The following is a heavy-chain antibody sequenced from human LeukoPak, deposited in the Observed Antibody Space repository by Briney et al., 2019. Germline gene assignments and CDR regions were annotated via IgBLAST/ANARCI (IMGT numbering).Heavy chain of an antibody. CDR1: GYTFTRYH. Sequence: ASVKVSCQASGYTFTRYHMHWRRRAPGQGLEWRGWINPNSGGTNYPQKFQGRVTMTRATSISTAYMELSRLRSDDTAVYYYAREAWSSVGAPCAVDIWGQRTTVTVSS. CDR3: AREAWSSVGAPCAVDI. D-gene: IGHD3-10*01. V-gene: IGHV1-2*02. J-gene: IGHJ3*02. CDR2: INPNSGGT.